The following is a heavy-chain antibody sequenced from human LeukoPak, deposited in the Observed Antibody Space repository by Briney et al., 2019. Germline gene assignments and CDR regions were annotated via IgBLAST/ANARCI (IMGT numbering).Heavy chain of an antibody. CDR1: GFTFSSYS. Sequence: GGSLRLSCAASGFTFSSYSMNWVRQAPGKGLEWVSSISSSSSYIYYADSVKGRFTISRDNAKNSLYLQMNSLRAEDTAVYYCAREDSYGPYYFDYWGQGTLLTVSS. CDR2: ISSSSSYI. D-gene: IGHD5-18*01. J-gene: IGHJ4*02. CDR3: AREDSYGPYYFDY. V-gene: IGHV3-21*01.